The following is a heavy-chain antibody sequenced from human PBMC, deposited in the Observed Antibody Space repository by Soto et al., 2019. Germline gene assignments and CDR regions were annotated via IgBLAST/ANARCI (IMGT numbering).Heavy chain of an antibody. D-gene: IGHD2-2*02. Sequence: LSLTCAVSGGSISSSNWWSRVRQPPGKGLEWIGEIYHSGSTNYNPSLKSRVTISVDKSKNQFSLKLSSVTAADTAVYYCARTSLGYCSSTSCYTSPNYYYYGMDVWGQGTTVTV. CDR1: GGSISSSNW. V-gene: IGHV4-4*02. CDR2: IYHSGST. CDR3: ARTSLGYCSSTSCYTSPNYYYYGMDV. J-gene: IGHJ6*02.